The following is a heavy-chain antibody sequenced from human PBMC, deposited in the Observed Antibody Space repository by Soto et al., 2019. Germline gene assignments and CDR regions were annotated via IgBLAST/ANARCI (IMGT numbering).Heavy chain of an antibody. CDR2: INHSGVT. CDR3: ARFSGSYYYAMDV. J-gene: IGHJ6*02. Sequence: SETLSLTFTGYGWSFSGYYWSWIRQPPGKGLEWIGEINHSGVTNYKPSLKRRVTISVDTSKNQFSLQLKSVTAADTALYYCARFSGSYYYAMDVWGQGSTVTVS. CDR1: GWSFSGYY. V-gene: IGHV4-34*01. D-gene: IGHD6-19*01.